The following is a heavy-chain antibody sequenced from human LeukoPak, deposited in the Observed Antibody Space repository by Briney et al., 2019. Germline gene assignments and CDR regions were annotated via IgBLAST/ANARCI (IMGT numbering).Heavy chain of an antibody. D-gene: IGHD3-22*01. V-gene: IGHV3-74*01. CDR3: ARLPRLDSSGYYDY. Sequence: GGSLRLSCAASGFTFSSYWMHWVRQAPGKGLVWVSRINSDGSSTSYADSVKGRFTISRDNAKNTLYLQMNSLRAEDTAVYYCARLPRLDSSGYYDYWGQGTLVTVPS. CDR1: GFTFSSYW. J-gene: IGHJ4*02. CDR2: INSDGSST.